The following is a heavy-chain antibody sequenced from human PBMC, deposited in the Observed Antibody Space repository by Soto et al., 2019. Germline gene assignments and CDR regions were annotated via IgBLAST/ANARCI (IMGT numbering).Heavy chain of an antibody. V-gene: IGHV3-30-3*01. CDR1: GFTFSGYA. CDR3: ARVGLSNRWTEGVDV. Sequence: QVQLVESGGGVVQPGRSLRLSCAASGFTFSGYAMHWVRQAPGKGLEWVAFISDDGSNRPNADSVKGRFTISRNNSKNTMYLQMNSLRPEDTAVYYCARVGLSNRWTEGVDVWGHGTTVTVSS. CDR2: ISDDGSNR. D-gene: IGHD2-15*01. J-gene: IGHJ6*02.